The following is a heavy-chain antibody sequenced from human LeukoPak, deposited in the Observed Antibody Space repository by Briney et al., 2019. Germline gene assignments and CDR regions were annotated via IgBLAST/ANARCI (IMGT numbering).Heavy chain of an antibody. Sequence: ASVKVSCKASGYTFTGYYMHWVRQAPGQGLEWMGWINPNSGGTNYAQKFQGRVTMTRDTSISTAYMELSRLRSDDTAVYYCARRSPRDSSSSSFDYWGQGTLVTVSS. V-gene: IGHV1-2*02. CDR3: ARRSPRDSSSSSFDY. CDR1: GYTFTGYY. J-gene: IGHJ4*02. D-gene: IGHD6-6*01. CDR2: INPNSGGT.